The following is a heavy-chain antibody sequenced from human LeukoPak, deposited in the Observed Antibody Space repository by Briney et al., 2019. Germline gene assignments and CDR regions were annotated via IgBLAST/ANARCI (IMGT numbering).Heavy chain of an antibody. D-gene: IGHD2-15*01. CDR2: IKQDGSEK. V-gene: IGHV3-7*01. CDR1: GFTFSSYY. CDR3: ARGHCSGARCYSSPYDY. Sequence: GGSLRLSCAASGFTFSSYYMSWVRQAPGKGLEWVANIKQDGSEKYYADSVQGRFTISRDNAKNSLYLQMNSLRVEDTAVYYCARGHCSGARCYSSPYDYWGLGTLVTVSS. J-gene: IGHJ4*02.